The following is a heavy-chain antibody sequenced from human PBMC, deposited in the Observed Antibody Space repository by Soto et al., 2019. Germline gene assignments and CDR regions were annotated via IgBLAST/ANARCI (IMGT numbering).Heavy chain of an antibody. CDR2: IYYSGST. D-gene: IGHD2-2*01. Sequence: SETLSLTCTVSGGSISSGGYYWSWIRQHPGKGLEWIGYIYYSGSTYYNPSLKSRVTISVDTSKNQFSLKLSSVTAADTAVYYCARVGPGGVVPAAVDPNWFDPWGQGTLVTVSS. V-gene: IGHV4-31*03. J-gene: IGHJ5*02. CDR3: ARVGPGGVVPAAVDPNWFDP. CDR1: GGSISSGGYY.